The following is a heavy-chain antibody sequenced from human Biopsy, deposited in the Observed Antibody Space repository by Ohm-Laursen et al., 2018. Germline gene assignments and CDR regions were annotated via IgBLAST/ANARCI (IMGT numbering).Heavy chain of an antibody. CDR3: ARSFGVVINFEHNWFDP. V-gene: IGHV1-69*06. D-gene: IGHD3-3*01. CDR2: NIPILGTG. CDR1: GGTFSNYG. Sequence: SVKVSCNAPGGTFSNYGVNWVRQAPGQGLEWLGGNIPILGTGNYAQKFQDRVTVAADTSTSTADMELSSLRSDDTAVYYCARSFGVVINFEHNWFDPWGQGTLVTVSS. J-gene: IGHJ5*02.